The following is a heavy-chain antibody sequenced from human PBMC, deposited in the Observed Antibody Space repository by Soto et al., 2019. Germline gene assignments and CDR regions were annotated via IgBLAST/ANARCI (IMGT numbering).Heavy chain of an antibody. D-gene: IGHD4-17*01. J-gene: IGHJ4*02. CDR3: AITSATVVTPAPFDY. CDR2: IIPIFGTA. CDR1: GGTFSSYA. Sequence: QVQLVQSGAEVKKPGSSVKVSCKASGGTFSSYAISWVRQAPGQGLEWMGGIIPIFGTANYAQKFQGRVTINADESTSTAYMELSSLRSEDTAGYYCAITSATVVTPAPFDYWGQGTLVTVSS. V-gene: IGHV1-69*12.